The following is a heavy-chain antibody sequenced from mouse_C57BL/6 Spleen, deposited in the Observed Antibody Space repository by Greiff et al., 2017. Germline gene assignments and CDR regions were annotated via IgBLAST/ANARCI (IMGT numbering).Heavy chain of an antibody. V-gene: IGHV5-17*01. CDR2: ISSGSSTI. CDR1: GFTFSDYG. D-gene: IGHD1-3*01. J-gene: IGHJ4*01. CDR3: ARPSKDEYAMDY. Sequence: DVMLVESGGGLVKPGGSLILSCAASGFTFSDYGSHWFRQAPEKGLEWVAYISSGSSTIYYADTVQGRCTIARDNAKNTLFLQMTSLRSEDTAMYYCARPSKDEYAMDYGRQGDSGTVSS.